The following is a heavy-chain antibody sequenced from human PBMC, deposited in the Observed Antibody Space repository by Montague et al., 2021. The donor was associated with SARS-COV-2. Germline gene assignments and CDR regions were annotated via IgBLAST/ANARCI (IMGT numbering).Heavy chain of an antibody. Sequence: SETLSPTCTVSGGSISSSSYYWGWIRQPPGKGLEWIGSIYYSGSTYYNPSLKSRVTISVDTSKNQFSLKLSSVTAADTAVYYCARDIAPGITIFGVVIKQQNRGYYYYGMDVWGQGTTVTVSS. CDR1: GGSISSSSYY. D-gene: IGHD3-3*01. V-gene: IGHV4-39*07. CDR3: ARDIAPGITIFGVVIKQQNRGYYYYGMDV. J-gene: IGHJ6*02. CDR2: IYYSGST.